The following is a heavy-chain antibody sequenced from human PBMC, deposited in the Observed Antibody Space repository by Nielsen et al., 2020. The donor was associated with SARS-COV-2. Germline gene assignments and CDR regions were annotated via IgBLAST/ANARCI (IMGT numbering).Heavy chain of an antibody. V-gene: IGHV1-2*04. CDR3: ARGNYGSGSSTYYYYGMDV. CDR1: GYTFTGYY. Sequence: ASVKVSCKASGYTFTGYYMHWVRQAPGQGLEWMGWINPNSGGTNYAQKFQGWVTMTRDTSISTAYMELSRLRSDDTAVYYCARGNYGSGSSTYYYYGMDVWGQGTTVTVSS. J-gene: IGHJ6*02. CDR2: INPNSGGT. D-gene: IGHD3-10*01.